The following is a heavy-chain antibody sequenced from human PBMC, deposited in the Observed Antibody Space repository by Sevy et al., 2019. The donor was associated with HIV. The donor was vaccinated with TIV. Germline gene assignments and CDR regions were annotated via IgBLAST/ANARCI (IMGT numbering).Heavy chain of an antibody. J-gene: IGHJ6*04. D-gene: IGHD3-3*01. CDR2: INPETGDT. CDR3: ARNLAIFGVKNGLDV. Sequence: ASVKVSCRSSGYTFTDFYIHWVRLAPGQGLQWVGWINPETGDTDYAQMFQGRVTMTRDTSISSAYMELTRLTSDDTAIYSCARNLAIFGVKNGLDVWGVGATVTVSS. V-gene: IGHV1-2*02. CDR1: GYTFTDFY.